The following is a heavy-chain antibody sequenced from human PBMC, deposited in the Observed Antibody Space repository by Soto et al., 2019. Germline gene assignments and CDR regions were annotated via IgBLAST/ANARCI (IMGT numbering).Heavy chain of an antibody. D-gene: IGHD2-15*01. CDR3: AKSFAGYCSGGSCYSEWYFDL. Sequence: EVQLLESGGGLVQPGGSLRLSCAASGFTFSSYAMSWVRQAPGKGLEWVSAISGSGGSTYYADSVKGRFTISRVNSKNTLYLQMNSLRAEDTAVYYCAKSFAGYCSGGSCYSEWYFDLWGRGTLVTVSS. CDR1: GFTFSSYA. CDR2: ISGSGGST. J-gene: IGHJ2*01. V-gene: IGHV3-23*01.